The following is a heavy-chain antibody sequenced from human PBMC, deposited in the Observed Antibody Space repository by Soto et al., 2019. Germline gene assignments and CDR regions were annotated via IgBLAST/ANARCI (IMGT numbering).Heavy chain of an antibody. CDR1: GGSISSGDYY. CDR3: ARSPTYYYDSSGYYLDY. CDR2: IYYSGST. V-gene: IGHV4-30-4*01. J-gene: IGHJ4*02. D-gene: IGHD3-22*01. Sequence: LSLTCTVSGGSISSGDYYWSWIRQPPGKGLEWIGYIYYSGSTYYNPSLKSRVTISVDTSKNQFSLKLSSVTAADTAVYYCARSPTYYYDSSGYYLDYWGQGTLVTVSS.